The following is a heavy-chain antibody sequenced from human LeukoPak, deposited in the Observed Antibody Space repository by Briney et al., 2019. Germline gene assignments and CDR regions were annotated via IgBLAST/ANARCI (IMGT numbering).Heavy chain of an antibody. V-gene: IGHV1-69*04. D-gene: IGHD4-23*01. CDR3: VRDYDCGGNEGPNWFDP. CDR2: IIPILGIA. J-gene: IGHJ5*02. Sequence: GASVKVSCKASGGTFSSYTNNWVRQAPGQGLEWMGRIIPILGIANYAQRFQGRVTITADKSTSTAYMELSSLRSDDTAVYYCVRDYDCGGNEGPNWFDPWGQGTLVTVSS. CDR1: GGTFSSYT.